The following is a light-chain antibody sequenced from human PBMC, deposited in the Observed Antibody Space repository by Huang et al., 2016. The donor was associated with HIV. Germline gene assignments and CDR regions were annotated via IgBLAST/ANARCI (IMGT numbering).Light chain of an antibody. CDR1: QSINNN. Sequence: EIVMTQSPATLSVSPGERATLSCRASQSINNNFAWYQQKPGQAPRLLIYGASTRATDIPARFSGSGSGTEFTLTINSLQSEDSAVYYCQQYDNWPETFGQGTKLVIK. J-gene: IGKJ2*01. CDR2: GAS. CDR3: QQYDNWPET. V-gene: IGKV3-15*01.